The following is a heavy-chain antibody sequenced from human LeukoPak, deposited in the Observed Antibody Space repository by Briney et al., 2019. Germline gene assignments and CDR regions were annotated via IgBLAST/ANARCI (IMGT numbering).Heavy chain of an antibody. V-gene: IGHV3-7*03. J-gene: IGHJ4*02. CDR3: ARDPDMVRGVNFDY. CDR1: GGSFSGYY. CDR2: INQDGSEK. D-gene: IGHD3-10*01. Sequence: PSETLSLTCAVYGGSFSGYYWSWIRQAPGKGLEWVANINQDGSEKYYVDSVKGRFTISRDNAKNSLYLQMNSLRAEDTAVYYCARDPDMVRGVNFDYWGQGTLVTVSS.